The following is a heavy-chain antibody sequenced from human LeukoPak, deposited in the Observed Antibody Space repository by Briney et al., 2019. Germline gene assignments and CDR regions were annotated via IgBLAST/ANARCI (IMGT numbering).Heavy chain of an antibody. Sequence: GALRLSCAASGFSFSDYYMIWIRQAPGRGLEYVSYIHSHGSSIHYADSVKGRFTISRDNANNSLFLQMNSLRAEDTAVYYCAREGREWLSVGIDYWGRGTLVTVSS. J-gene: IGHJ4*02. CDR3: AREGREWLSVGIDY. CDR2: IHSHGSSI. D-gene: IGHD6-19*01. V-gene: IGHV3-11*01. CDR1: GFSFSDYY.